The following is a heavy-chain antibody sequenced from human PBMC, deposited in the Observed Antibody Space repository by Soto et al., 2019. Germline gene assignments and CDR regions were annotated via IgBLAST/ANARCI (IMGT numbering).Heavy chain of an antibody. V-gene: IGHV4-34*01. J-gene: IGHJ6*03. CDR1: GGSFSGYY. Sequence: QVQLQQWGAGLLKPSETLSLTCAVYGGSFSGYYWSWIRQPPGKGLEWIGEINHSGSTNYNPSLKSRVTISVDTSKNQFSLKLSSVTAADTAVYYCARARYNWNYVGYYYYYIDVWGKGTTVTVSS. D-gene: IGHD1-7*01. CDR2: INHSGST. CDR3: ARARYNWNYVGYYYYYIDV.